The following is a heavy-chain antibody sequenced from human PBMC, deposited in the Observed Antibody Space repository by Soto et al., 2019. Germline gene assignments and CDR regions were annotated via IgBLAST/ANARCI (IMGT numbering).Heavy chain of an antibody. CDR3: ARALVLGVGALSQ. CDR1: GFTFSAYY. J-gene: IGHJ4*02. Sequence: QVQLVESGGGLVKPEGSLRLCCAASGFTFSAYYMSWIRQAPGKGLEWVSYISDSGSLTHYGDSVKGRFTISRDNAKASLYQQMDSLRAEDTAIYYCARALVLGVGALSQWGQGTLVTVSS. V-gene: IGHV3-11*01. CDR2: ISDSGSLT. D-gene: IGHD1-26*01.